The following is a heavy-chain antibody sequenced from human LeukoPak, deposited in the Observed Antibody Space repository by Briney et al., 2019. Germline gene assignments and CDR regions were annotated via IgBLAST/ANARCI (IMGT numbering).Heavy chain of an antibody. J-gene: IGHJ4*02. Sequence: SETLSLTCTVSGGSISSYYWSGIRQPAGEGLEWIGRIYTSGSTNYNPSLKSRVTMSVDTSKNQFSLKLSSVAAADTAVYYCARGPELRFLEWFFQPLDYWGQGTLVTVSS. CDR1: GGSISSYY. CDR2: IYTSGST. D-gene: IGHD3-3*01. V-gene: IGHV4-4*07. CDR3: ARGPELRFLEWFFQPLDY.